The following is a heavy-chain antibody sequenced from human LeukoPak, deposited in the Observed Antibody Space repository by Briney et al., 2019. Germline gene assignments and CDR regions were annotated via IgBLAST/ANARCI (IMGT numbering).Heavy chain of an antibody. V-gene: IGHV4-34*01. Sequence: SETLSLTCAVSGVSFSGYYWSWIRQSPEKGLEWIGEINHSAYTNYNPSLKSRVTISLDTSKAQFSLKLLSATAADTAVYYCARGRDDYTDYNWFEPWGQGTLVTVSS. CDR3: ARGRDDYTDYNWFEP. CDR1: GVSFSGYY. D-gene: IGHD4-11*01. J-gene: IGHJ5*02. CDR2: INHSAYT.